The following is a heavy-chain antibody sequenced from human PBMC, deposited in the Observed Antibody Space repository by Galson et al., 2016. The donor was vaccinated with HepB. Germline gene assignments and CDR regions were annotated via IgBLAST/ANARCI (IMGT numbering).Heavy chain of an antibody. V-gene: IGHV3-23*01. CDR3: AKGATYSSSSWSDY. Sequence: SLRLSCAASGFTFSSYAMSWVRQAPGKGLEWVSGISGSGGSTYYADSVKGRFTISRDNSKNTLYLQMNSLRAEDTAIYYCAKGATYSSSSWSDYWGQGTLVTASS. D-gene: IGHD6-6*01. CDR1: GFTFSSYA. CDR2: ISGSGGST. J-gene: IGHJ4*02.